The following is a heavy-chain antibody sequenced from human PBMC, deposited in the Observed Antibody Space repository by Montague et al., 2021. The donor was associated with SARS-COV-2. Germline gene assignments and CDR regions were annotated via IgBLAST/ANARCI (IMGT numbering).Heavy chain of an antibody. Sequence: SETLSLTCSVSGYSISSGYYWGWIRQPPGKGLEWIGNIYHSRGTYYSPSLKSRVTVSVDTSKNQFSLRLSSVTAADTAVYYCESARITMVVVVDALDIWGQGTMVTVSS. J-gene: IGHJ3*02. V-gene: IGHV4-38-2*01. CDR3: ESARITMVVVVDALDI. CDR2: IYHSRGT. CDR1: GYSISSGYY. D-gene: IGHD3-22*01.